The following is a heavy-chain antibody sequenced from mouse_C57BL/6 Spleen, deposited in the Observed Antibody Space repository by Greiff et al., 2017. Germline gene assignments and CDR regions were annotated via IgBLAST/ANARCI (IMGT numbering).Heavy chain of an antibody. CDR2: IDPEDGDT. CDR3: TRGTGSSLDY. CDR1: GFNINDYY. J-gene: IGHJ2*01. D-gene: IGHD1-1*01. V-gene: IGHV14-1*01. Sequence: VQLQQSGAELVRPGASVKLSCTASGFNINDYYMHWVKQRPEQGLEWIGRIDPEDGDTEYAPKFQGKATMTADTSSNTAYLQLSRLTSEDTAVYYCTRGTGSSLDYWGQGTTLTVSS.